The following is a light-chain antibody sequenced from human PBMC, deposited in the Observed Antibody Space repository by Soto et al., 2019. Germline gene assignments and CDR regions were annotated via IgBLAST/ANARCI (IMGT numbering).Light chain of an antibody. CDR1: QDIADY. CDR3: QQYDSFHMYT. CDR2: DAS. Sequence: DIQMTQSPSSLSASVGERVTITCQASQDIADYLNWYQLKPGKAPKLLIYDASNLEAGVPSRFTGAGSGTDFSFTISSLQPEDVATYFCQQYDSFHMYTFGQGTKVDIK. J-gene: IGKJ2*01. V-gene: IGKV1-33*01.